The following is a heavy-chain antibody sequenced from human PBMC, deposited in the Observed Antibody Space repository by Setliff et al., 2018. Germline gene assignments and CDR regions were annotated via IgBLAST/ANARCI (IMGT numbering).Heavy chain of an antibody. CDR2: IHYRGTT. V-gene: IGHV4-39*01. J-gene: IGHJ4*02. Sequence: SETLSLTCTVSGDSISSGSHYWGWIRQPPGKGLEWIGRIHYRGTTYSNVSLASRLTISVDTSKNQFSLKLTSVTAADTAVYYCARTGTYRYFDSWGQGARVTVSS. CDR1: GDSISSGSHY. D-gene: IGHD1-1*01. CDR3: ARTGTYRYFDS.